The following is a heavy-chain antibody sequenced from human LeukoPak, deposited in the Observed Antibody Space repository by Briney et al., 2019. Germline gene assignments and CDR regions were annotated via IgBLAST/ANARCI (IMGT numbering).Heavy chain of an antibody. CDR3: AKGDDSSGYYANSDY. CDR1: GFTFSSYS. J-gene: IGHJ4*02. V-gene: IGHV3-30*18. Sequence: PGGSLRLSCAASGFTFSSYSMNWVRQAPGKGLEWVAVISYDGSNKYYADSVKGRFTISRDNSKNTLYLQMNSLRAEDTAVYYCAKGDDSSGYYANSDYWGQGTLVTVSS. D-gene: IGHD3-22*01. CDR2: ISYDGSNK.